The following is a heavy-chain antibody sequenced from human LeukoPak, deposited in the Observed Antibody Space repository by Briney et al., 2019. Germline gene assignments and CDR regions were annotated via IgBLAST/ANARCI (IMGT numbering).Heavy chain of an antibody. CDR1: GGSISSGSYY. V-gene: IGHV4-61*02. Sequence: SETLSLTCTVSGGSISSGSYYWSWIRQPAGKGLEWIGRIYTSGSTNYNPSLKSRVTISVDTSKNQFSLKLSSVTAADTAVYYCAREGTYSGYDYQSGIYYYYYYMDVWGKGTTVTISS. J-gene: IGHJ6*03. D-gene: IGHD5-12*01. CDR2: IYTSGST. CDR3: AREGTYSGYDYQSGIYYYYYYMDV.